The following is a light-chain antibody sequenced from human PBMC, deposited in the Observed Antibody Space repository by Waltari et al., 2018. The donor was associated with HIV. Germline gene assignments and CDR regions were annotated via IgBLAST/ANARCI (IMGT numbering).Light chain of an antibody. J-gene: IGLJ3*02. CDR1: FGSVSTSYY. V-gene: IGLV8-61*01. Sequence: QTVVTQEPSFSVSPGGTVTIPCCLNFGSVSTSYYPNWYQQTPGQAPRTLIYSTNTRSSGVPDRFSGSILGNKAALTITGAQADDESDYYCVLYMGSGISVFGGGTKLTVL. CDR3: VLYMGSGISV. CDR2: STN.